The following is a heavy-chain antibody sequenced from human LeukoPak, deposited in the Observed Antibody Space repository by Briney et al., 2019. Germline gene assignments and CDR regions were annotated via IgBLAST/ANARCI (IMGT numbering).Heavy chain of an antibody. CDR1: GGSINRFY. CDR3: ARTYYDILTGFYFDY. V-gene: IGHV4-59*08. J-gene: IGHJ4*02. CDR2: IYYSGTT. D-gene: IGHD3-9*01. Sequence: SETLSLTCSVSGGSINRFYWSWIRQPPGKGLEWIGYIYYSGTTNYNPSLKSRVTISVDTSKTQFSLDLSSVTAADTAVYYCARTYYDILTGFYFDYWGQGTLVTVSS.